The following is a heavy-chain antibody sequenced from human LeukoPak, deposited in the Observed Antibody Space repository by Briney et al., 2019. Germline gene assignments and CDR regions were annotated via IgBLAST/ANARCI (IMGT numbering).Heavy chain of an antibody. CDR1: GFPLSAYD. Sequence: GGSLRLSCAASGFPLSAYDMHWVRQAPGEGLEWVAYFVHSGTIYYADSVRGRFTISREHAKNAPHLQMNSLRADDTAVYYCAGYGDYPYWGQGAPVTVSS. V-gene: IGHV3-69-1*01. CDR2: FVHSGTI. CDR3: AGYGDYPY. D-gene: IGHD4-17*01. J-gene: IGHJ4*02.